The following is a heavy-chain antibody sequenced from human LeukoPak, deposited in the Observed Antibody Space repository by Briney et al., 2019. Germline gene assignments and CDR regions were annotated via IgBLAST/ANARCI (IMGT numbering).Heavy chain of an antibody. V-gene: IGHV5-51*01. CDR2: IYPGDSDT. CDR1: GYSFTSYW. J-gene: IGHJ1*01. D-gene: IGHD1-26*01. Sequence: GESLKISCKGSGYSFTSYWIGWVRQMPGKGLEWMGIIYPGDSDTRYSPSFQGQVTISADKSISTAYLQWSSLKASDTAMYYCARGTGGSYYVEYFQHWGQGTLVTVSS. CDR3: ARGTGGSYYVEYFQH.